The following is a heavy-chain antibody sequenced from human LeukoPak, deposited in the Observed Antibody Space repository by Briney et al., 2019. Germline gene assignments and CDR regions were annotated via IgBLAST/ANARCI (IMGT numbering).Heavy chain of an antibody. Sequence: ASVKVSSKASGYTFTSYHIHWVRQAPGQGLEWMGIINPSGGITSYAQKFQGRVTMTRETSPSTVYMELSSLRSEDTALFYCAEDISGGMYGIWFDPWGQGTPVTVSS. CDR2: INPSGGIT. J-gene: IGHJ5*02. CDR1: GYTFTSYH. D-gene: IGHD2-8*01. CDR3: AEDISGGMYGIWFDP. V-gene: IGHV1-46*01.